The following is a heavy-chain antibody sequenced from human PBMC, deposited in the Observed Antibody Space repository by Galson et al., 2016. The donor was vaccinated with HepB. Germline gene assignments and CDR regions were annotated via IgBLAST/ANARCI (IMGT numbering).Heavy chain of an antibody. D-gene: IGHD3-16*01. CDR3: ARSTGDRGGYMDV. Sequence: CAISGDSVSSTSAGWNWIRQSPSRGLEWLGRTYFRSKWNNDYALSVKSRTSSNADTSKNQVSLQLNSVTPEDTAVYYCARSTGDRGGYMDVWGKGTPVTVSS. CDR1: GDSVSSTSAG. V-gene: IGHV6-1*01. J-gene: IGHJ6*03. CDR2: TYFRSKWNN.